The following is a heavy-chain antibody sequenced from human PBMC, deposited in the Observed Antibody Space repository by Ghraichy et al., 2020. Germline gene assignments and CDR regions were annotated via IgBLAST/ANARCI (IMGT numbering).Heavy chain of an antibody. CDR1: GGSISSGGYY. V-gene: IGHV4-31*03. D-gene: IGHD3-22*01. J-gene: IGHJ3*02. Sequence: SETLSLTCTVSGGSISSGGYYWSWIRQHPGKGLEWIGYIYYSGSTYYNPSLKSRVTISVDTSKNQFSLKLSSVTAADTAVYYCARDRSRDDSSGFGAFDIWGQGTMVTVSS. CDR2: IYYSGST. CDR3: ARDRSRDDSSGFGAFDI.